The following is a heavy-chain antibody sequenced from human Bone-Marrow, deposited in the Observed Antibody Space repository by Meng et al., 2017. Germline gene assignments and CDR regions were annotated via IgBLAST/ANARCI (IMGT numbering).Heavy chain of an antibody. CDR1: GGSISSSSYY. Sequence: SETLSLTCTVSGGSISSSSYYWGWIRQPPGKGLEWIGSIYYSGSTYYNPSLKSRVTISVDTSKNQFSLKLSSVTAADTAVYYCARPLSGYSSSWYEKTHLNYYYYGMDVWGQGTTVTVSS. D-gene: IGHD6-13*01. CDR2: IYYSGST. V-gene: IGHV4-39*07. J-gene: IGHJ6*02. CDR3: ARPLSGYSSSWYEKTHLNYYYYGMDV.